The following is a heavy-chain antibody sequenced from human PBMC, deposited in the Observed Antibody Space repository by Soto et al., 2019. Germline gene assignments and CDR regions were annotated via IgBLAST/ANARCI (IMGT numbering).Heavy chain of an antibody. CDR3: ARRNYGGNYNWFDP. Sequence: SVKVSCKASGGTFSSYAISWVRQAPGQGLEWMGGIIPIFGTANYAQKFQGRVTITADESTSTAYMELSSLRSEDTAVYYCARRNYGGNYNWFDPLGQGTLVTVSS. V-gene: IGHV1-69*13. D-gene: IGHD4-17*01. J-gene: IGHJ5*02. CDR1: GGTFSSYA. CDR2: IIPIFGTA.